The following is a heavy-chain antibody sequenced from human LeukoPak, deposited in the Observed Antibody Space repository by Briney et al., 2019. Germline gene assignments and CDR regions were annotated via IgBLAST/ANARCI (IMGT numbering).Heavy chain of an antibody. J-gene: IGHJ6*02. CDR1: GFTFSSYA. CDR3: AKDPWLLWFGELYYYYGMDV. Sequence: GGSLRLSCAASGFTFSSYAMHWVRQAPGKGLEWVAFIRYDGSNKYYADSVKGRFTISRDNSKNTLYLQMNSLRAEDTAVYYCAKDPWLLWFGELYYYYGMDVWGQGTTVTVSS. V-gene: IGHV3-30*02. D-gene: IGHD3-10*01. CDR2: IRYDGSNK.